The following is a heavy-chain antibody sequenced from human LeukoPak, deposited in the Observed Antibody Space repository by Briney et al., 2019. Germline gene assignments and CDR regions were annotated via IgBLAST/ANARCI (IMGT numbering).Heavy chain of an antibody. D-gene: IGHD3-10*01. CDR2: MNPNSGNT. CDR3: AMRNGSGSLYFDY. V-gene: IGHV1-8*01. J-gene: IGHJ4*02. Sequence: GASVKVSCKASGYTFTSYDIXXVRQXTGXXXXXXGWMNPNSGNTGYAQKFQGRVTMTRNTSISTAYMELSSLRSEDTAVYYCAMRNGSGSLYFDYWGQGTLVTVSS. CDR1: GYTFTSYD.